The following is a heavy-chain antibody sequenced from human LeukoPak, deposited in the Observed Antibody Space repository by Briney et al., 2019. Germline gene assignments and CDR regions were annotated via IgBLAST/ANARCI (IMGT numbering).Heavy chain of an antibody. D-gene: IGHD3-3*01. Sequence: PGGSLRLSCAASGFTFSTSWMTWVRQAPGKGLEWVVNIKQDGSEKYYVDSVKGRFTVSRDNAKNSLYLQMNSLRAEDTAAYYCARAQSGFWSGYCFDYWGQGTLVTVSS. CDR2: IKQDGSEK. V-gene: IGHV3-7*01. J-gene: IGHJ4*02. CDR3: ARAQSGFWSGYCFDY. CDR1: GFTFSTSW.